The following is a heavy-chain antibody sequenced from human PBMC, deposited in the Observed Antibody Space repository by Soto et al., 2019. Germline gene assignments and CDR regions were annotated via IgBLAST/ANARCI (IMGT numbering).Heavy chain of an antibody. J-gene: IGHJ5*02. CDR1: GGSFSGYY. CDR2: INHSGST. V-gene: IGHV4-34*01. Sequence: SETLSLTCAVYGGSFSGYYWSWIRQPPGKGLEWIGEINHSGSTNYNPSLKSRVTISVDTSKNQFSLRLSSVTAADTAVCYCARGPPQYSSSWYNWFDPWGQGTLVTVSS. D-gene: IGHD6-13*01. CDR3: ARGPPQYSSSWYNWFDP.